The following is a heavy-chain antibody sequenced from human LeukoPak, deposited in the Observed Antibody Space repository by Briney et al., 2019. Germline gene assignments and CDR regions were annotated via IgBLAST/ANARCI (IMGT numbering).Heavy chain of an antibody. V-gene: IGHV4-34*01. J-gene: IGHJ5*02. CDR3: SKVVRVVAATFYNWSDP. Sequence: SETLSLTCAVYGGSFSGYYWSWIRQPPGKGLEWIGEINHSGSTNYNPSLKSRVTISVDTSKNQFSLKLSSVTAADTAVYYCSKVVRVVAATFYNWSDPWGQGTLVTVSS. CDR2: INHSGST. CDR1: GGSFSGYY. D-gene: IGHD2-15*01.